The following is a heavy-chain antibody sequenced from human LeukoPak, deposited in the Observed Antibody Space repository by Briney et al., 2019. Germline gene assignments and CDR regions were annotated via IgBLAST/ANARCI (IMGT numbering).Heavy chain of an antibody. CDR3: ARVRFLRWLQLIGLGAFDI. CDR1: GGSISSHY. D-gene: IGHD5-24*01. CDR2: IYYSGST. J-gene: IGHJ3*02. V-gene: IGHV4-4*07. Sequence: SETLSLTCTVSGGSISSHYWSWLRQSAVKGLEWIGRIYYSGSTYYNPSLKGRFTISVDTSKNQFSLKLSSVTAADTAVYYCARVRFLRWLQLIGLGAFDIRGQGTMVTVSS.